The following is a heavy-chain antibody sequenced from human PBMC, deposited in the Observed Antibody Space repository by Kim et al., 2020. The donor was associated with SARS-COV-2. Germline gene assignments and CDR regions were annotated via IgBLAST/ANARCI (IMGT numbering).Heavy chain of an antibody. D-gene: IGHD6-13*01. J-gene: IGHJ4*02. Sequence: DSVKGRFTISRDNAKNSLYLQMNSLRAEDTALYYCAKGQQQLVFRDHFDYWGQGTLVTVSS. CDR3: AKGQQQLVFRDHFDY. V-gene: IGHV3-9*01.